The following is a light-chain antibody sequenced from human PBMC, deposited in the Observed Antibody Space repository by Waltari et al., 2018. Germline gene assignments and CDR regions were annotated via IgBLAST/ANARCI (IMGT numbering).Light chain of an antibody. J-gene: IGLJ3*02. CDR3: STWDDSLSAWV. CDR2: RDN. V-gene: IGLV1-47*01. CDR1: SSNIGSNY. Sequence: QSVLIQPPSASGTPGQRVTISCSGSSSNIGSNYLCWYQQLPGAAPKLLLFRDNRRPSGVPDRFSASKFGTSASLAISGLRSEDEADYVCSTWDDSLSAWVFGGGTKLTVL.